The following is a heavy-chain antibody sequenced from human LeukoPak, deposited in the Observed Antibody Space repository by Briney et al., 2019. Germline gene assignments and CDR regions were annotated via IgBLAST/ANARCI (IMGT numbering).Heavy chain of an antibody. D-gene: IGHD3-3*01. CDR2: ISGSGGST. J-gene: IGHJ4*02. V-gene: IGHV3-23*01. CDR3: AKERDFWSGRGSYFDF. Sequence: PGGFLRLSCAASRFTFSSYAMSWVRQAPGKGLEWVSGISGSGGSTYYADSVKGRFTISRDNSKNTLYLQMNSLRAEDTAVYYCAKERDFWSGRGSYFDFWGQGTLVTVSS. CDR1: RFTFSSYA.